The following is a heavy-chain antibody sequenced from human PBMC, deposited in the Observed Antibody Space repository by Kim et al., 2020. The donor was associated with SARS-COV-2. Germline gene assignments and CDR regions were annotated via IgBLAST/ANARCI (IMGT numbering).Heavy chain of an antibody. CDR2: IYTSGST. J-gene: IGHJ6*03. D-gene: IGHD6-19*01. CDR3: ARDPGSGWYIYYMDV. V-gene: IGHV4-4*07. Sequence: SETLSLTCTVSGGSISSYYWSWIRQPAGKGLEWIGRIYTSGSTNYNPSLKSRVTMSVDTSKNQFSLKLSSVTAADTAVYYCARDPGSGWYIYYMDVWGKGTTVTVSS. CDR1: GGSISSYY.